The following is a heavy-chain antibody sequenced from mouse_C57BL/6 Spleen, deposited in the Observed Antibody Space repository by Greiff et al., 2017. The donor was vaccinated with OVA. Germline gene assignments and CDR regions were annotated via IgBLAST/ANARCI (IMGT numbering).Heavy chain of an antibody. Sequence: EVMLVESGGDLVKPGGSLKLSCAASGFTFSSYGMSWVRQTPDKRLEWVATISSGGSYTYYPDSVKGRFTISRDNAKNTLYLQMSSLKSEDTAMYYCARQKESNLCAYWGQGTLVTVSA. CDR3: ARQKESNLCAY. CDR1: GFTFSSYG. V-gene: IGHV5-6*01. J-gene: IGHJ3*01. CDR2: ISSGGSYT. D-gene: IGHD2-5*01.